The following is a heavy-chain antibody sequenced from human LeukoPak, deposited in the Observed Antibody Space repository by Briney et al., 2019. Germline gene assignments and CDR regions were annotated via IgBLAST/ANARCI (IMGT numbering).Heavy chain of an antibody. CDR3: AKSYSSGLYYFDY. J-gene: IGHJ4*02. CDR2: ISGSGGST. D-gene: IGHD6-19*01. Sequence: GGSLRLSCAASGFTFSSYAMGWVRQAPGKGLEWVSAISGSGGSTYYADSVKGRFTISRDNSKNTLYLQMNSLRAEDTAVYYCAKSYSSGLYYFDYWGQGTLVTVSS. CDR1: GFTFSSYA. V-gene: IGHV3-23*01.